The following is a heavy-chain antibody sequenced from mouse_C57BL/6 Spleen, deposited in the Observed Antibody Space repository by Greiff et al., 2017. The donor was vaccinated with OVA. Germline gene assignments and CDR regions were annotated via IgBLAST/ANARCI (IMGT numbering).Heavy chain of an antibody. V-gene: IGHV5-9*01. Sequence: DVMLVESGGGLVKPGGSLKLSCAASGFTLSSYTMSWVRQTPEKRLEWVATISGGGGNTYYPDSVKGRFTISRDNAKNTLYLQMSSLRSEDTALYYCARGIYYGSSLYYAMDYWGQGTSVTVSS. CDR2: ISGGGGNT. CDR3: ARGIYYGSSLYYAMDY. J-gene: IGHJ4*01. D-gene: IGHD1-1*01. CDR1: GFTLSSYT.